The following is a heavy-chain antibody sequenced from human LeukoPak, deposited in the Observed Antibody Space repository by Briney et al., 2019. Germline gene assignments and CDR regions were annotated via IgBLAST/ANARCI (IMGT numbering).Heavy chain of an antibody. D-gene: IGHD4-23*01. Sequence: GGSLRLSCATSGFTFSSYAMHWVRQAPGKGLEYVSAISSNGDSTYYANSVKGRSTISRDNSKNTLYLQMGSLRAEDMAVYYCARRGNGGNSDYFYMDVWGKGTTVTVSS. CDR2: ISSNGDST. CDR3: ARRGNGGNSDYFYMDV. V-gene: IGHV3-64*01. CDR1: GFTFSSYA. J-gene: IGHJ6*03.